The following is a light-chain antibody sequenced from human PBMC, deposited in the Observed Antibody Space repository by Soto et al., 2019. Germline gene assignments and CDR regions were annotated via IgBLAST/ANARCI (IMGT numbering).Light chain of an antibody. Sequence: QSALTQPASVSGSPGQSITISCTGTTSDVWVSWYQQHPGKAPKLIIYEGSKRPSGISNRFSGSRSGNTASLTISGLQAEDEADFYCCSYASSGPYVFGTGTKVTVL. CDR1: TSDVW. J-gene: IGLJ1*01. CDR2: EGS. CDR3: CSYASSGPYV. V-gene: IGLV2-23*01.